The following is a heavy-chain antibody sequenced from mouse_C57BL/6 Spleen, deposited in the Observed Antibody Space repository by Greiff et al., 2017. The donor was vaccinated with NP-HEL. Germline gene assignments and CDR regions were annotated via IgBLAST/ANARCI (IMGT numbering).Heavy chain of an antibody. CDR1: GYTFTSYG. CDR2: IYPRSGNT. Sequence: VQLQESGAELARPGASVKLSCKASGYTFTSYGISWVKQRTGQGLEWIGEIYPRSGNTYYNEKFKGKATLTADKSSSTAYMELRSLTSEDSAVYFCAREGGTGYFDVWGTGTTVTVSS. CDR3: AREGGTGYFDV. D-gene: IGHD3-3*01. V-gene: IGHV1-81*01. J-gene: IGHJ1*03.